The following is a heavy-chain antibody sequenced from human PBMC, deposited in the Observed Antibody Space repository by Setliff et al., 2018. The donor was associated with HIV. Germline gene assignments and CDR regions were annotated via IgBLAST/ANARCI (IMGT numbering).Heavy chain of an antibody. CDR1: GGSISSDAYY. V-gene: IGHV4-31*11. Sequence: SETLSLTCAVSGGSISSDAYYWSWIRQCPGKGLEWIGYIYYSGSTYYNPSLRSRITISVDSSKSQFSLKLSSVTAADTAVYYCARGSSTVYNYYMDVWGKGTTVTVSS. CDR2: IYYSGST. J-gene: IGHJ6*03. D-gene: IGHD1-26*01. CDR3: ARGSSTVYNYYMDV.